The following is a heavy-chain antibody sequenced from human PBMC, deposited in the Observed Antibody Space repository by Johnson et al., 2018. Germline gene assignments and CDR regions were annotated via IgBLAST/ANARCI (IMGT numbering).Heavy chain of an antibody. CDR1: GFTFSSYG. Sequence: QVQLVQSGGGVVQPGRSLRLSCAASGFTFSSYGMHWVRQAPGKGLEWVAVIWYDGSNKYYADSVKGRFTISRNNSKNTLYLQMNSLRAEDTAVDYCARDGGWTYYYSYGMDVWGQGTTVTVSS. J-gene: IGHJ6*02. CDR2: IWYDGSNK. CDR3: ARDGGWTYYYSYGMDV. V-gene: IGHV3-33*01. D-gene: IGHD3-16*01.